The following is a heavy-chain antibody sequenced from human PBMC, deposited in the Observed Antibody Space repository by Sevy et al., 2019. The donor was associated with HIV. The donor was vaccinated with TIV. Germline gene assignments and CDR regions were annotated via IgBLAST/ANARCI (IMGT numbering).Heavy chain of an antibody. CDR2: INQEGSEK. J-gene: IGHJ6*02. D-gene: IGHD3-16*01. V-gene: IGHV3-7*01. CDR3: VGAGSYGDTYFYDYGMDV. CDR1: GFNFRSYW. Sequence: GGSLRLSCVASGFNFRSYWMTWVRQAPGKGLEWVANINQEGSEKYYVDSVKGRFTISRDNAKNSRYLQFNSLRVEDTAVYYCVGAGSYGDTYFYDYGMDVWGQGTTVTVSS.